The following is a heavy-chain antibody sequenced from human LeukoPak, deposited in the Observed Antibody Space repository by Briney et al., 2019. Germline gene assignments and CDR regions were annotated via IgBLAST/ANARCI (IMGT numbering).Heavy chain of an antibody. CDR1: GYTFTDQY. Sequence: GASVKVSCKTSGYTFTDQYIHWVRAAPGQGLEWLGSINPSRGGTTYAQKFQGRVTMTRDTSISTAYMELSSLRSDDTAVYYCARDQGYSSSWYAWAAHSAPNWFDPWGQGTLVTVSS. V-gene: IGHV1-2*02. CDR3: ARDQGYSSSWYAWAAHSAPNWFDP. D-gene: IGHD6-13*01. J-gene: IGHJ5*02. CDR2: INPSRGGT.